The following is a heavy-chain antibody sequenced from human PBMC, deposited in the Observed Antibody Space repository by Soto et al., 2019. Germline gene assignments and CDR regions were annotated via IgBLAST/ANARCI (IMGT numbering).Heavy chain of an antibody. CDR3: ARGFSVVPAALRGDV. V-gene: IGHV4-34*01. Sequence: QVQLQQWGAGLLKPSETLSLTCAVYGGSFSGYYWSWIRQPPGKGLEWIGEINHSGSTNYNPSLKSRVTISVDTSKNQFYLKLSSVTAADTAVYYCARGFSVVPAALRGDVWGKGTTVTVSS. D-gene: IGHD2-2*01. CDR2: INHSGST. CDR1: GGSFSGYY. J-gene: IGHJ6*04.